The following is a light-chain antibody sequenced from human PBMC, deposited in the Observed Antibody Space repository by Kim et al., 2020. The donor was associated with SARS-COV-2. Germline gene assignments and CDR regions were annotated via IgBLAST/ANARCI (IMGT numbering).Light chain of an antibody. J-gene: IGKJ1*01. CDR2: TAS. Sequence: DIQMTQSPSTLSASIGDRVTITCRASQSISSRLAWYQQKPGKAPKLLIYTASTLQTGVPSRFSGSGSGTEFTLTISSLQPDDFATYYCQQYNSFPWTFGQGTKVDIK. CDR3: QQYNSFPWT. V-gene: IGKV1-5*03. CDR1: QSISSR.